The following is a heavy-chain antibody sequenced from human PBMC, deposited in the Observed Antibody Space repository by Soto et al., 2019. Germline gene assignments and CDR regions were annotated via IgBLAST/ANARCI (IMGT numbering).Heavy chain of an antibody. J-gene: IGHJ6*02. V-gene: IGHV4-31*03. CDR2: IYYSGST. D-gene: IGHD3-10*01. CDR1: GGSISSGGYY. Sequence: QVQLQESGPGLVKPSQTLSLTCTVSGGSISSGGYYWSWIRQHPGKGLEWIGYIYYSGSTYYNPSVKSRVTISVDTSKNQFSLKLSSVIAADTAVYYCARVQEWFGEDRYYGMDVWGQGTTVTVSS. CDR3: ARVQEWFGEDRYYGMDV.